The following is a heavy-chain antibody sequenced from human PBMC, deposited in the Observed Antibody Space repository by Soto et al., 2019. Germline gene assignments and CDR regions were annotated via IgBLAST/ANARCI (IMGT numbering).Heavy chain of an antibody. Sequence: EVQLLESGGGLVQPGGSLRLSCAAFGFTFSSYAMSWVRQAPGKGLEWISAVSGSGGSTYYADSVKGRFTISRDNSKDTLYLQMNNLRAEDTAVYYCAKPPDYNWNDYWGQGTLVTVSS. D-gene: IGHD1-20*01. CDR3: AKPPDYNWNDY. J-gene: IGHJ4*02. V-gene: IGHV3-23*01. CDR1: GFTFSSYA. CDR2: VSGSGGST.